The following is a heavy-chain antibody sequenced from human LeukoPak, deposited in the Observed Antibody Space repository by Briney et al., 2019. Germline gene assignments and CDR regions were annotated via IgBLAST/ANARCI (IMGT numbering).Heavy chain of an antibody. Sequence: GGSLRLSCAASGFTFSSYGMHWVRQAPGKGLEWVSAIYTGGSTYYAGSVKGRFTISRDNSKNMLYLQMNSLRAEDTAVYYCARNLYYYDSSGYYYYWGQGTLVTVSS. CDR3: ARNLYYYDSSGYYYY. J-gene: IGHJ4*02. D-gene: IGHD3-22*01. CDR2: IYTGGST. CDR1: GFTFSSYG. V-gene: IGHV3-66*01.